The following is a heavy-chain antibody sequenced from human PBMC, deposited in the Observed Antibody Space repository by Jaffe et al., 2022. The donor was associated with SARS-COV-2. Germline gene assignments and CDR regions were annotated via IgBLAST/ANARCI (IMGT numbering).Heavy chain of an antibody. Sequence: EVQLVESGGGLVQPGGSLRLSCAASGFTFSNYWMSWVRQVPGKGLEWLAKIKPDGTGKYYVDSVRGRFSISRDNARNSLYLQMNSLRAEDTAVYYCARCDVSAAGDYWGQGTLVTVSS. D-gene: IGHD6-13*01. V-gene: IGHV3-7*03. CDR3: ARCDVSAAGDY. CDR2: IKPDGTGK. CDR1: GFTFSNYW. J-gene: IGHJ4*02.